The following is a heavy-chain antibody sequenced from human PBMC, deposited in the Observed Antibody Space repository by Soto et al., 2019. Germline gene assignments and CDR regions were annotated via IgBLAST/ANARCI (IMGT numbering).Heavy chain of an antibody. J-gene: IGHJ6*02. Sequence: EVQLVESGGGLVKPGGSLRLSCAASGFIFNSHNMNWVRQAPGKGLEWVASITGSSISIFYADSLKGRFTISRDNANNSLYLQMNNLRAEDTAVYYCANLVASEAGYGMDAWGQGTTVTVSS. CDR2: ITGSSISI. D-gene: IGHD5-12*01. CDR1: GFIFNSHN. CDR3: ANLVASEAGYGMDA. V-gene: IGHV3-21*01.